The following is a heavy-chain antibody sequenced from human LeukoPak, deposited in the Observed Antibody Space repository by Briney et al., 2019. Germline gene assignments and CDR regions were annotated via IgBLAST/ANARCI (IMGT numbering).Heavy chain of an antibody. D-gene: IGHD3-3*01. Sequence: ASVKVSCKASGYTFTSYYMHWVRQAPGQGLEWMGIINPSGGSTSYAQKFQGRVTMTRDTSTSTVYMELSSLRSEDTAVYYCARDPLSDFWSGYPYFDYWGQGTLVTVSS. CDR1: GYTFTSYY. V-gene: IGHV1-46*01. CDR2: INPSGGST. CDR3: ARDPLSDFWSGYPYFDY. J-gene: IGHJ4*02.